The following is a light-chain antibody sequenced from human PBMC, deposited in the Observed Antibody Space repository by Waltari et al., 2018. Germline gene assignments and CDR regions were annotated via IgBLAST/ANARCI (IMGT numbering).Light chain of an antibody. CDR3: HQYYSTPPT. CDR2: WAS. Sequence: DIVMTQSPDSLAVSLGERATINCKSSQSVLYSSSNKSYLTWYQQKPGQPPKLLIYWASTRESGVPDRFSGSGSGTDFTLTISSLQAEDVAVYYCHQYYSTPPTFGQGTKVEIK. CDR1: QSVLYSSSNKSY. J-gene: IGKJ1*01. V-gene: IGKV4-1*01.